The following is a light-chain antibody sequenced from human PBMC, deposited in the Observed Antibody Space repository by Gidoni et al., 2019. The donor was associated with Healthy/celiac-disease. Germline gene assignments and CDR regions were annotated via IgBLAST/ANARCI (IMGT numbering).Light chain of an antibody. J-gene: IGKJ4*01. CDR3: QQYGSSPSLT. CDR2: GAS. Sequence: EIVLTQSPGTLSLSPGERATLSCRASQSVSSSYLAWYQQKPGQAPRLPIDGASSRATGIPDRFSGSGSGTDFTLTISRLEPEDFAVYYCQQYGSSPSLTFGGGTKVEIK. V-gene: IGKV3-20*01. CDR1: QSVSSSY.